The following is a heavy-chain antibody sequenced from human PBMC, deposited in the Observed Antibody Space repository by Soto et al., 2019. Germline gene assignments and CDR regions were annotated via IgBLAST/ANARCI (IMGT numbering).Heavy chain of an antibody. CDR3: ARDSSSYEYYYYGMDV. Sequence: QVQLVQSGAEVKKPGALVKVSCKASGYTFTSYGISWVRQAPGQGLEWMGWISAYNGNTNYAQKLQGRVTMTTDTSTSTAYMELRSLRSDDTAVYYCARDSSSYEYYYYGMDVWGQGTTVTVSS. CDR1: GYTFTSYG. J-gene: IGHJ6*02. CDR2: ISAYNGNT. V-gene: IGHV1-18*01. D-gene: IGHD6-6*01.